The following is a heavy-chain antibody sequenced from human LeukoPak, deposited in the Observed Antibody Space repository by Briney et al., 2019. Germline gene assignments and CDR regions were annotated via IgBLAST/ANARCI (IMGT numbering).Heavy chain of an antibody. D-gene: IGHD1-26*01. CDR2: IIPIFGTA. V-gene: IGHV1-69*13. CDR3: AREGASDDAFDI. Sequence: ASVKVSCKASGGTFSRYAISWVRQAPGQGLEWMGGIIPIFGTANYAQKFQGRVTITADESMSTAYMELSSLRSEDTAVYYCAREGASDDAFDIWGQGTMVTVSS. J-gene: IGHJ3*02. CDR1: GGTFSRYA.